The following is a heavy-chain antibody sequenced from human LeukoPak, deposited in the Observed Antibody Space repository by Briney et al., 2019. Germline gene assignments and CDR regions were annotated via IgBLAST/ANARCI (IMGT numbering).Heavy chain of an antibody. J-gene: IGHJ4*02. V-gene: IGHV4-59*01. D-gene: IGHD3-10*01. Sequence: PSETLFLTCTVSGGSISSYYWSWIRQPPGKGLEWIGYIYYSGSTNYNPSLKSRVTISVDTSKNQFSLKLSSVTAADTAVYYCASFGGVTDYWGQGTLVTVSS. CDR1: GGSISSYY. CDR3: ASFGGVTDY. CDR2: IYYSGST.